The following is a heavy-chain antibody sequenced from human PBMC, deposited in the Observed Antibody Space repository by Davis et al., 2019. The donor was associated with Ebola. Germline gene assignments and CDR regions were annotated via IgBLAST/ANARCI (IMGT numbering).Heavy chain of an antibody. J-gene: IGHJ5*02. D-gene: IGHD2-15*01. Sequence: PGGSLRLSCAASGFTFSSYAMHWVRQAPGKGLEWVAVISYDGSNKYYADSVKGRFTISRDNSKNTLYLQMNSLIAEDTAVYYCARGSSGGSGWGGWFDPWGQGTLVTVSS. CDR1: GFTFSSYA. V-gene: IGHV3-30-3*01. CDR2: ISYDGSNK. CDR3: ARGSSGGSGWGGWFDP.